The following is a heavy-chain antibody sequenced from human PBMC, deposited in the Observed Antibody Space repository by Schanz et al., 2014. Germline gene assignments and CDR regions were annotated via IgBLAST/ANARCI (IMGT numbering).Heavy chain of an antibody. CDR1: GYTFTSYG. V-gene: IGHV1-69*04. CDR2: IIPIVDIT. Sequence: QVQLVQSGAEVKKPGASVKVSCKASGYTFTSYGISWVRQAPGQGLEWMGRIIPIVDITNYAQKFLGRVTITADKSTSTAYMELKSLRSADTAVYYCATIGVNDYWRFGLDLWGQGTMVTVSS. D-gene: IGHD3-16*01. J-gene: IGHJ6*02. CDR3: ATIGVNDYWRFGLDL.